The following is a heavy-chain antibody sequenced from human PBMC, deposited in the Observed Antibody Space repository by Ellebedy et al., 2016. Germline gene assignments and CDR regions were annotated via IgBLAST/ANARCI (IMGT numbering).Heavy chain of an antibody. J-gene: IGHJ6*02. V-gene: IGHV3-33*01. D-gene: IGHD3-22*01. Sequence: GESLKISCAASGFTFSSYGMHWVRQAPGKGLEWVAVIWYDGSNKYYADSVKGRFTISRDNSKNTLYLQMNSLRAEDTAVYYCARIPESGYLYYYYGMDVWGQGTTVTVSS. CDR3: ARIPESGYLYYYYGMDV. CDR2: IWYDGSNK. CDR1: GFTFSSYG.